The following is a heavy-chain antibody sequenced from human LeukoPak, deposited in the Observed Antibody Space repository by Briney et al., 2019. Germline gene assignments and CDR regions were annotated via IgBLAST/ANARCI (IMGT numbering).Heavy chain of an antibody. CDR3: ARHLADVTIDY. CDR1: GYSFTSYW. J-gene: IGHJ4*02. CDR2: IYPGDSDT. D-gene: IGHD4-17*01. V-gene: IGHV5-51*01. Sequence: KVSCKASGYSFTSYWIGWVRQMPGKGLEWMGIIYPGDSDTRYSPSFQGQVTISADKSISTAYLQWSSLKASDTAMYYCARHLADVTIDYWGQGTLVTVSS.